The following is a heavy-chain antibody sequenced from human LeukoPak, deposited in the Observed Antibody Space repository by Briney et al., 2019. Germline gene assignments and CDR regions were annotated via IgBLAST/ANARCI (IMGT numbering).Heavy chain of an antibody. J-gene: IGHJ4*02. V-gene: IGHV2-5*02. D-gene: IGHD2-15*01. Sequence: SGPTLVKPTQTLTLTCTFSGFSLSNSGVGVGWIRQPPGKALEWLALIYWDDDKRYSPSLKSRLTITKGTSKNQVVLTMTNMDPVDTATYYCAHKVAAGIPFGYWGQGTLVTVSS. CDR2: IYWDDDK. CDR3: AHKVAAGIPFGY. CDR1: GFSLSNSGVG.